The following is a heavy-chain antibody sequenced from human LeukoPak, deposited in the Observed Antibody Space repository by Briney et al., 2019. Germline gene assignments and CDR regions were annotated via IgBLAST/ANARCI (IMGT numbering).Heavy chain of an antibody. V-gene: IGHV3-48*03. CDR2: ISNTGSPI. J-gene: IGHJ5*02. D-gene: IGHD6-19*01. CDR3: ASLAGIAVAGALDP. Sequence: GGSLRLSCVASGFAFSSYEMNWVRQAPGKGLEWVSYISNTGSPIYYADSVKGRFTISRDNAKNSLYLQMNSLRAEDTAVYYCASLAGIAVAGALDPWGQGTLVTVSS. CDR1: GFAFSSYE.